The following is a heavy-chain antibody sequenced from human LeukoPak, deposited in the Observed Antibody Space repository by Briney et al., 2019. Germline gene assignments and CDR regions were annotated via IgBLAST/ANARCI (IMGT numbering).Heavy chain of an antibody. CDR1: GGSMDTYC. D-gene: IGHD3-3*01. CDR2: VYYNGNT. CDR3: ARSWSGSVTAADI. V-gene: IGHV4-59*12. Sequence: SETLSLTCAVSGGSMDTYCWTWIRRPPGRGLEWIGNVYYNGNTNYNPSLKSRVTISVDTSKNQFSLRLSPVTAADTAIYYCARSWSGSVTAADIWGQGTMVTVSS. J-gene: IGHJ3*02.